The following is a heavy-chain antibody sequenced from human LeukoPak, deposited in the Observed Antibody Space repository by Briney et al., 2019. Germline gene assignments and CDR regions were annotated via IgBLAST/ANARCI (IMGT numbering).Heavy chain of an antibody. CDR2: IVPIFGTA. CDR1: GGTFNSYA. Sequence: SVTVSCKASGGTFNSYAISWVRQAPGQGLEWMGGIVPIFGTANYAQKFQGRVTITTDESTSTAYMELSSLRSEDTAVYYCARAGAIAAYFDYWGQGALVTVSS. CDR3: ARAGAIAAYFDY. V-gene: IGHV1-69*05. D-gene: IGHD6-13*01. J-gene: IGHJ4*02.